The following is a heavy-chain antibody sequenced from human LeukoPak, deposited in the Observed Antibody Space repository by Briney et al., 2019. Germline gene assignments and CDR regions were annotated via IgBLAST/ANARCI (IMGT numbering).Heavy chain of an antibody. J-gene: IGHJ6*03. CDR3: ARDLVSGSYPTDYYMDV. D-gene: IGHD1-26*01. CDR2: INPNSGGT. V-gene: IGHV1-2*02. Sequence: ASVKVSCKASGYTFTCYYMHWVRQAPGQGLEWVGWINPNSGGTNYAQKFQGTVTMTRHTSISTAYMELSRLRSDDTAVYYCARDLVSGSYPTDYYMDVWGKGTTVTVSS. CDR1: GYTFTCYY.